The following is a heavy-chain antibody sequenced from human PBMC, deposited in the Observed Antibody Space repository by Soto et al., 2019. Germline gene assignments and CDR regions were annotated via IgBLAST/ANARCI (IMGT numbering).Heavy chain of an antibody. CDR3: PKNKRYCTSTTCPPYYGMDV. Sequence: GWSLRLSCGASGFTFSSYGMDWVRQAPGKGLESVAVISYDGVNKNFEDCVNGGFSISRDNSNNMLYWQMNGLRGDDKAVYYCPKNKRYCTSTTCPPYYGMDVWGQGTTVTVSS. V-gene: IGHV3-30*18. D-gene: IGHD2-2*01. CDR1: GFTFSSYG. J-gene: IGHJ6*02. CDR2: ISYDGVNK.